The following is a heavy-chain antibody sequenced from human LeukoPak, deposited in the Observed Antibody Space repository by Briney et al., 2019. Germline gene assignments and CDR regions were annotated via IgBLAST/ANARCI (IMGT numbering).Heavy chain of an antibody. CDR2: ISYSGTT. CDR1: SASISSSPYY. CDR3: ARGTPSCSSTSCPDYYYYYMDV. V-gene: IGHV4-39*01. Sequence: SETLSLTCTVSSASISSSPYYWGWIRQSPGKGLEWIGSISYSGTTYYNPSLKSRVTISVDTSKNQFSLKLSSVTAADTAVYYCARGTPSCSSTSCPDYYYYYMDVWGKGTAVTISS. J-gene: IGHJ6*03. D-gene: IGHD2-2*01.